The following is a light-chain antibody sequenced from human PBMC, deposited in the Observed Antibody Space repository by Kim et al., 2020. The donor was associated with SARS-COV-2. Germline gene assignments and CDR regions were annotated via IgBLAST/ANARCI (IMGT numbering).Light chain of an antibody. CDR1: NIGTKS. Sequence: SYELTQPPSVSVAPGKTARITCGGSNIGTKSVHWYQQKPGQAPVLVIYYDSDRPSGIPERFSVSNSGNTATLTISRVEAGDEADYYCQVWVRTSAHVVFG. J-gene: IGLJ2*01. V-gene: IGLV3-21*04. CDR3: QVWVRTSAHVV. CDR2: YDS.